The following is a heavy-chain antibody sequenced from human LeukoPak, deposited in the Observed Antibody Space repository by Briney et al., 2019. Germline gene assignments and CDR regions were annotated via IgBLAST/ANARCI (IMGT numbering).Heavy chain of an antibody. CDR1: GDSLSNYH. CDR3: ARSGLVRGVST. CDR2: ISYSGST. V-gene: IGHV4-59*01. Sequence: PSETLSLTCTVSGDSLSNYHWTWLRQPPGKELEWLGSISYSGSTNYNPSLKSRVTMSVDTSKNQFSLKLNSVTAADTAVYYCARSGLVRGVSTWGQGTLVTVSS. D-gene: IGHD3-10*01. J-gene: IGHJ4*02.